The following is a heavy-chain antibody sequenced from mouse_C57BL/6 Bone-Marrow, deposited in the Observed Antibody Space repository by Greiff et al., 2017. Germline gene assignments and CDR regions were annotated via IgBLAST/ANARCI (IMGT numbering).Heavy chain of an antibody. D-gene: IGHD1-1*01. Sequence: QVQLQQSGAELVKPGASVKLSCTASGYTFTNYYMHWVKQRPGQGLEWIGMIHHNSGSTNYNEKFKSKATLTVDKSSSTAYMQLSSLTSEDSAVYYCARIGLLPVWCCDVWDWGTGITVTV. CDR2: IHHNSGST. J-gene: IGHJ1*03. CDR3: ARIGLLPVWCCDVWD. CDR1: GYTFTNYY. V-gene: IGHV1-64*01.